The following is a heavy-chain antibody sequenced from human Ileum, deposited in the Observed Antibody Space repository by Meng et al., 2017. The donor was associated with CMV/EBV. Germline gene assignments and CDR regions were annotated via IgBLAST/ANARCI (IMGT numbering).Heavy chain of an antibody. CDR3: ARGGGNSLQYFDY. D-gene: IGHD4-23*01. J-gene: IGHJ4*02. V-gene: IGHV3-48*03. Sequence: GGSLRLSCTASGFAFGSYEMNWVRQTPGKGLEWISYIDNRGTTTYYSDSVKGRFTISRDNVKSSLYLLLENLTPEDTAIYYCARGGGNSLQYFDYFGQGAPVTVSS. CDR2: IDNRGTTT. CDR1: GFAFGSYE.